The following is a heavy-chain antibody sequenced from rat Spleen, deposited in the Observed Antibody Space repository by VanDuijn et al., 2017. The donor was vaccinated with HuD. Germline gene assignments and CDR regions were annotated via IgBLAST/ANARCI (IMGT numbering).Heavy chain of an antibody. Sequence: EVQLQESGPGLVKPSQSLSLTCSVTGHSITSCYRWNWIRKFPGNRLEWMGYIDSAGSTNYNPSLKSRISITRDTSKNQFFLQVNSVTTEDTATYYCARSDGTHYYLPFAYWGQGTLVTVSS. CDR3: ARSDGTHYYLPFAY. J-gene: IGHJ3*01. D-gene: IGHD1-12*02. CDR1: GHSITSCYR. CDR2: IDSAGST. V-gene: IGHV3-3*01.